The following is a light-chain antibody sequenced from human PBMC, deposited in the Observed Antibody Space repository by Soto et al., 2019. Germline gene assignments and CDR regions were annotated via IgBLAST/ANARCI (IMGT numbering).Light chain of an antibody. CDR2: GAS. CDR3: EQYGSCPRT. CDR1: QSVSSSY. J-gene: IGKJ1*01. Sequence: EIVSTQSPGTLSLSPGERATLSCRASQSVSSSYLAWYQQKPGQAPRLLIYGASSRATGIPDRFSGSGSGTDFTLAISGVEPEDFAVYYCEQYGSCPRTFGRGTKVEVK. V-gene: IGKV3-20*01.